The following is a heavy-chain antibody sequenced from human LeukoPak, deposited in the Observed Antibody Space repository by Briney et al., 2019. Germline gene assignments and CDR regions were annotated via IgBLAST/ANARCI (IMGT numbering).Heavy chain of an antibody. Sequence: GGSLRLSCAASGFTVSSNYMSWVRQAPGKGLEWVSAISGSGGSTYYADSVKGRFTISRDNSMNTLYLQMNSLRAEDTAVYYCAGSGIVVPRFDYWGQGTLVTVSS. CDR2: ISGSGGST. V-gene: IGHV3-23*01. CDR1: GFTVSSNY. J-gene: IGHJ4*02. D-gene: IGHD3-22*01. CDR3: AGSGIVVPRFDY.